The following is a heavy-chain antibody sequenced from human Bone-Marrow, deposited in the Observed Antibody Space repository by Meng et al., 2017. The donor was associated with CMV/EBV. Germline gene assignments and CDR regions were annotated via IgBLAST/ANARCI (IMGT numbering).Heavy chain of an antibody. V-gene: IGHV3-23*01. Sequence: GGSLRLSCAASGFTFSSYAMSWVRQAPGKGLEWVSAISGSGGSTYYADSVKGRFTISRDNSKNTLYLQMNSLRAEDTAVYYCARRRNYDFWSGYSRGAFDIWGQGTMVTVSS. CDR1: GFTFSSYA. CDR2: ISGSGGST. J-gene: IGHJ3*02. D-gene: IGHD3-3*01. CDR3: ARRRNYDFWSGYSRGAFDI.